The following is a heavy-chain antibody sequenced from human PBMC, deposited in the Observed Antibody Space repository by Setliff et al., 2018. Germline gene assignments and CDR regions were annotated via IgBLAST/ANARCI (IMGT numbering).Heavy chain of an antibody. D-gene: IGHD3-3*01. V-gene: IGHV3-11*01. Sequence: GGSLRLSCAASGFTFSDYYMSWIRQAPGKGLEWVSYITSSGDTMNYADSVKGRFTVSRDNSNNTLYLHMSSLRAEDTAVYFCARIFLYGTSWYFDNWGQGTLVTVSS. CDR2: ITSSGDTM. CDR1: GFTFSDYY. CDR3: ARIFLYGTSWYFDN. J-gene: IGHJ4*02.